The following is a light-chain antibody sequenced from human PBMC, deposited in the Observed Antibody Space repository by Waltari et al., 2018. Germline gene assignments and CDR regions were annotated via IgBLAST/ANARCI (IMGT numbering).Light chain of an antibody. CDR3: AAWDDSLSGPV. CDR1: SSNTGRNY. V-gene: IGLV1-47*01. Sequence: QSVLTQPPSASGTPGQRVTISCSGCSSNTGRNYVYWYQQLPGTAPKLLIYRNNQRPSGVPDRFSGSKSGTSASLAISGLRSEDEGDYYCAAWDDSLSGPVFGGGTKLTVL. J-gene: IGLJ2*01. CDR2: RNN.